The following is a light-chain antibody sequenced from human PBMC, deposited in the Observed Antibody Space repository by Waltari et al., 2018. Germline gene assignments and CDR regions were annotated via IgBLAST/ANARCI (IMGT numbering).Light chain of an antibody. CDR3: QAWDSSTLYV. CDR2: QDS. Sequence: SYELTQPPSVSVSPGQTASITCSGDKLGDKYACWYQQKPGQSPVLVIYQDSKRPSGIPERFSGSNSGNTATLTISGTQAMDEADDYCQAWDSSTLYVFGTGTKVTVL. J-gene: IGLJ1*01. V-gene: IGLV3-1*01. CDR1: KLGDKY.